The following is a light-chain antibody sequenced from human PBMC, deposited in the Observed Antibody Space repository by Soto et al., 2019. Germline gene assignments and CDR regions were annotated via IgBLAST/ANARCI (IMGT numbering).Light chain of an antibody. CDR1: SSDVGGYNY. CDR3: SSYTSSTTYV. CDR2: DVS. V-gene: IGLV2-14*01. Sequence: QSALTQPASVSGSPGQSITISCTATSSDVGGYNYVSWYQQHPGKAPKLMIYDVSNRPSGVSNRFSGSKSGNTASLTISGLQAEDEADYYCSSYTSSTTYVFGTGTMLTVL. J-gene: IGLJ1*01.